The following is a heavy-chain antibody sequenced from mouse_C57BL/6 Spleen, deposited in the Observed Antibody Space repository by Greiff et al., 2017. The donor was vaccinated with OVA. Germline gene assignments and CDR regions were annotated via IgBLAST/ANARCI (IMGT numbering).Heavy chain of an antibody. CDR2: IYPRDGST. D-gene: IGHD1-1*01. Sequence: VQLQQSGPELVKPGASVKLSCKASGYTFTSYDINWVKQRPGKGLEWIGWIYPRDGSTKYNEKFKCKATLTVDTSSSTAYMELHSLTSEDSAVYFCARSGFTTVVEGFDYWGQGTTLTVSS. J-gene: IGHJ2*01. V-gene: IGHV1-85*01. CDR3: ARSGFTTVVEGFDY. CDR1: GYTFTSYD.